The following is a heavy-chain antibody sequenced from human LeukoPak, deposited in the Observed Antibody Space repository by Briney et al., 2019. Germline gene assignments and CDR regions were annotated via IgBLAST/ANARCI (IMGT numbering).Heavy chain of an antibody. D-gene: IGHD6-6*01. V-gene: IGHV3-48*01. CDR2: MSGSSSTI. Sequence: PGGSLRLSCAASGFTFRTYSMNWVRQAPGKGLEWVSYMSGSSSTIYYADSVKGRFTISRDNAKNSLYLQMNSLRAEDTAVYYCAKGSSRPPNAFDIWGQGTLVTVSS. CDR3: AKGSSRPPNAFDI. J-gene: IGHJ3*02. CDR1: GFTFRTYS.